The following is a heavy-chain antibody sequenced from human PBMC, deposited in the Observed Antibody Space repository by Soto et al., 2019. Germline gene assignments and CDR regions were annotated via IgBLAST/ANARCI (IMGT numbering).Heavy chain of an antibody. Sequence: GGSLRLSCAASGFTFSRYTMHWVRQAPGKGLDWVAVISYDGSDKYYADSVKGRFSISRDNSKNTLYLQINSLRAEDTAVFYCARATDPYSRGWLLDYWGQGTPVTVSS. CDR3: ARATDPYSRGWLLDY. J-gene: IGHJ4*02. D-gene: IGHD6-19*01. V-gene: IGHV3-30-3*01. CDR2: ISYDGSDK. CDR1: GFTFSRYT.